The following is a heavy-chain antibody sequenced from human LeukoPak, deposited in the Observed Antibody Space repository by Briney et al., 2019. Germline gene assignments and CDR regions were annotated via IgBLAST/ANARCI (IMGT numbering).Heavy chain of an antibody. D-gene: IGHD3-22*01. Sequence: APVKVSCKASGYTFTNYGISWVRQAPGQGLEWMGWISGYNGHPNYAEKLQGRVTMTTDTSTSTAYMELRSLRSDDTAVFYCARESQIRYYYDRSGYYYGALDYWGQGSLVTVSS. CDR2: ISGYNGHP. CDR1: GYTFTNYG. CDR3: ARESQIRYYYDRSGYYYGALDY. V-gene: IGHV1-18*01. J-gene: IGHJ4*02.